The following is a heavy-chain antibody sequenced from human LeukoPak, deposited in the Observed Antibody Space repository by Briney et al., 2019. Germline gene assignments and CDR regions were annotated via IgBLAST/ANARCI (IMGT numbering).Heavy chain of an antibody. CDR2: IYPGDSDT. CDR1: GYSFTSYW. J-gene: IGHJ3*02. D-gene: IGHD2-15*01. V-gene: IGHV5-51*01. CDR3: AASYEVFRVVDKSAFDI. Sequence: VESLNISCKGSGYSFTSYWIGWVRQMPGKGLGWMGIIYPGDSDTRYSPSFQGQATISADKSISTAYLQWSSLKASHTAMYYCAASYEVFRVVDKSAFDIWGQGTMVTVSS.